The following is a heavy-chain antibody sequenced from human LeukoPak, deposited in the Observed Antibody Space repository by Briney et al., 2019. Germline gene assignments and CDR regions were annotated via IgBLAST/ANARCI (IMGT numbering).Heavy chain of an antibody. CDR2: ISAYNGNT. CDR3: ARKIAAPTTAWFDP. Sequence: ASVKVSCKASGYAFTSYGISWVRQAPGQGLEWMGWISAYNGNTNYAQKLQGRVTMTTDTSTSTDYMELRSLSSDDTAMYYCARKIAAPTTAWFDPWGQGTLVTVSS. J-gene: IGHJ5*02. CDR1: GYAFTSYG. D-gene: IGHD6-13*01. V-gene: IGHV1-18*01.